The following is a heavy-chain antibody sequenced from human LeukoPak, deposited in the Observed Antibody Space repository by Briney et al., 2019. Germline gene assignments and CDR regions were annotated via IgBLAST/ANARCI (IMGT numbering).Heavy chain of an antibody. CDR2: SNSDGSVT. CDR1: GFIFSRYW. V-gene: IGHV3-74*01. D-gene: IGHD3-3*02. Sequence: GGSLRLSCAASGFIFSRYWMHWVRQGPGKGLVWVSRSNSDGSVTTCADSVKGRFTISRDNAKNTLYLQMNSLRAEDSAVYYCARAPGPGAISTDYWGQGTLVTVSS. J-gene: IGHJ4*02. CDR3: ARAPGPGAISTDY.